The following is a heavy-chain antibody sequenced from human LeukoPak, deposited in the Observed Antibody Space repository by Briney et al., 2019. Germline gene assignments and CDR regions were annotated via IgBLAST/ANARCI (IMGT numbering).Heavy chain of an antibody. CDR1: GSAFSNYG. CDR3: AKDGNWARFEN. D-gene: IGHD7-27*01. J-gene: IGHJ4*02. CDR2: ITGKGGTT. V-gene: IGHV3-23*01. Sequence: GGSLRLSCAASGSAFSNYGMNWVRQAPGKGLEWVSGITGKGGTTYYADSVKGRFTISRDNSKNTLYLQMNSPRAEDTAAYYCAKDGNWARFENWGQGTLVTVSS.